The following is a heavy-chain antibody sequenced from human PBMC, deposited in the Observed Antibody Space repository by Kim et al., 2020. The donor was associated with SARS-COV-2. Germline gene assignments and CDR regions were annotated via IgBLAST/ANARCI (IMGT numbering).Heavy chain of an antibody. J-gene: IGHJ4*02. CDR3: ARVLTSGWSYFDY. V-gene: IGHV3-11*04. Sequence: ADPMKGRFTNPKDNARASLFLQMNSLRAGDTAVYYCARVLTSGWSYFDYWGQGTLVTVSS. D-gene: IGHD6-19*01.